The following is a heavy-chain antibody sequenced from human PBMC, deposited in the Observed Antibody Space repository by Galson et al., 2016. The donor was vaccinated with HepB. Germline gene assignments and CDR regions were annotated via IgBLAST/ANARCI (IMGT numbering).Heavy chain of an antibody. CDR3: AREGDLTASDI. Sequence: SLRLSCAASGFPFSSYGIHWVRQAPGKGLEWVAIISYDGSKKYNAESVKGRFTISRDNSKNTVYLQMNSLGIEDTAVYYCAREGDLTASDIWGQGTMVVASS. CDR2: ISYDGSKK. V-gene: IGHV3-33*01. J-gene: IGHJ3*02. D-gene: IGHD3-10*01. CDR1: GFPFSSYG.